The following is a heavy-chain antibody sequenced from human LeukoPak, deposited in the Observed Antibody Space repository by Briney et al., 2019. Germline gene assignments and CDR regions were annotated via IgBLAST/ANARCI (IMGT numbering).Heavy chain of an antibody. J-gene: IGHJ4*02. CDR1: GYTFTSYG. CDR2: ISAYNGNT. Sequence: ASVTVSCKASGYTFTSYGISWVRQAPGQGLEWMGWISAYNGNTNYAQKLQGRVTMTTDTSTSTAHMELRSLRSDDTAVYYCARDRGYYGSGSSPALYDYWGQGTLVTVSS. CDR3: ARDRGYYGSGSSPALYDY. D-gene: IGHD3-10*01. V-gene: IGHV1-18*04.